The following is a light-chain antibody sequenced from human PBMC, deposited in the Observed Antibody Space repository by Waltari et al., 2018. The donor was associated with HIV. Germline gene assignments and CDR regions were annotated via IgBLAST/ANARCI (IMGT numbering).Light chain of an antibody. CDR2: YKSDSDK. CDR1: GGINVCTYR. CDR3: MIWHSSAWV. J-gene: IGLJ3*02. V-gene: IGLV5-45*01. Sequence: QAVLTQPASLSASPGASASLTCTLRGGINVCTYRIYWYQQKTGSPPQYLLRYKSDSDKQQGSGVPSRFSGSKDASANAGILLISGLQSEDEADYYCMIWHSSAWVFGGGTKLTVL.